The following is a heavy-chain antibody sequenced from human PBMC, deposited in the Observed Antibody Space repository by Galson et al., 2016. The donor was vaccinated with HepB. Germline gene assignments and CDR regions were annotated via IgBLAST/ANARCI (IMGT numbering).Heavy chain of an antibody. J-gene: IGHJ5*02. CDR1: GFTFSAYA. D-gene: IGHD3-3*01. CDR2: ISGNGDDI. Sequence: SLRLSCAGSGFTFSAYAMSWVRQAPGKGLEWVSEISGNGDDINYADSLKGRFTTSRDNSRNTLYLHMNGLRAEDTALYYCAREYFWKLDQWGQGTLVTVSS. CDR3: AREYFWKLDQ. V-gene: IGHV3-23*01.